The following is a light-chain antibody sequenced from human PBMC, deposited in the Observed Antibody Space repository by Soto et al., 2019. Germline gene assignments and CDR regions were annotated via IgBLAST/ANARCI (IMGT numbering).Light chain of an antibody. V-gene: IGKV3-15*01. Sequence: EIVLTQSPAAVSLSGGERGTRCCTASQSVRRNLAWYQQKPGQAPRLLIYGASTRATGIPAGLSGSGSGTEFTLTISRLQSEDYAVYYCKQYNNWPAKLGQGTKVDIK. J-gene: IGKJ1*01. CDR2: GAS. CDR1: QSVRRN. CDR3: KQYNNWPAK.